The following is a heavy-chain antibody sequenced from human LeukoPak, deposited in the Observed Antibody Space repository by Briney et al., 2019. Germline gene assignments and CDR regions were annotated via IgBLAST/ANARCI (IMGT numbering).Heavy chain of an antibody. D-gene: IGHD4-23*01. Sequence: GGSLRLSCAASGFTVSSNYMNWVRQPPGKGPEWVSLIYSGGSTYYADTVKGRFTISRDNSKNTLKLQMNSLRAEDTAVYYCATGGRAPVWGQGTMVTVSS. J-gene: IGHJ3*01. CDR1: GFTVSSNY. CDR3: ATGGRAPV. V-gene: IGHV3-53*01. CDR2: IYSGGST.